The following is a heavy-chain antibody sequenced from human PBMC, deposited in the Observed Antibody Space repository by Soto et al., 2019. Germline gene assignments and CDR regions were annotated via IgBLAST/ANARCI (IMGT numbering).Heavy chain of an antibody. CDR3: ARNLFGVIIMGDD. CDR2: ISTYSGNT. V-gene: IGHV1-18*04. CDR1: GYTFTSYG. J-gene: IGHJ4*02. Sequence: XSVKVSCNASGYTFTSYGIGLVRQAPGQGLEWMGWISTYSGNTDYAQKFQGRITMTTDTSTDTVYMELRSLRSDDTAVYFCARNLFGVIIMGDDWGQGTLVTVSS. D-gene: IGHD3-3*01.